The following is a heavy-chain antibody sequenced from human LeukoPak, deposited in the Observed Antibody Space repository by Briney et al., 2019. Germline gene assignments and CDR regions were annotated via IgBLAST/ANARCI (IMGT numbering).Heavy chain of an antibody. D-gene: IGHD5-12*01. J-gene: IGHJ4*02. CDR2: ISNDGSST. Sequence: GGSLRLSCAASGFTFSSYWMHWVRQAPGKGLVWVSRISNDGSSTTYADSVKGRFTISRDNAKNTLYLQMNSLRVEDTAIYYCARGSGFETGDYWGQGTLVTVSS. CDR3: ARGSGFETGDY. CDR1: GFTFSSYW. V-gene: IGHV3-74*01.